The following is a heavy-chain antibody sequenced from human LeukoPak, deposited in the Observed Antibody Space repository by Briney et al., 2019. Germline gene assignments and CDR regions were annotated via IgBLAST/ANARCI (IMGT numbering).Heavy chain of an antibody. V-gene: IGHV3-48*03. CDR3: AREDWNQGGYYYGMDV. CDR1: GFTFSSYD. D-gene: IGHD1-1*01. CDR2: ISSSGSTI. Sequence: GGSLRLSCAASGFTFSSYDMNWVRQAPGKGLEWVSYISSSGSTIYYADSVKGRFTISRDNAKNSLYLQMNSLRAEDTAVYYCAREDWNQGGYYYGMDVWGQGTTVTVSS. J-gene: IGHJ6*02.